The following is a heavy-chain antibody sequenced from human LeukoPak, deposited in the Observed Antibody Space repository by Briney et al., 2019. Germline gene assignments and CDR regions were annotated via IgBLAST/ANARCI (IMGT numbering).Heavy chain of an antibody. Sequence: ASVKVSCKASGYTFTGYYMHWVRQAPGQGLEWMGWINPNSGGTNYAQKFQGRVTMTRDTSISTAYMELSRLRSDDTAVYYCARVAAGTQSFDYWGQGTLVTVSS. D-gene: IGHD6-13*01. CDR1: GYTFTGYY. J-gene: IGHJ4*02. V-gene: IGHV1-2*02. CDR3: ARVAAGTQSFDY. CDR2: INPNSGGT.